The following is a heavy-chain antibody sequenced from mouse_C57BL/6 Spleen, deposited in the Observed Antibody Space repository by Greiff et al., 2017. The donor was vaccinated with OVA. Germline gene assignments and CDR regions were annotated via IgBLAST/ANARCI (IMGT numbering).Heavy chain of an antibody. Sequence: VQLQQPGAELVKPGASVKMSCKASGYTFTSYWITWVKQRPGQGLEWIGDIYPGSGSTNYNEKFKSKATLTVDTSSSTAYMQLSSLTSEDSAVYYGALFYCSSNYWYFDVWGTGTTVTVSS. V-gene: IGHV1-55*01. CDR2: IYPGSGST. J-gene: IGHJ1*03. CDR1: GYTFTSYW. CDR3: ALFYCSSNYWYFDV. D-gene: IGHD1-1*01.